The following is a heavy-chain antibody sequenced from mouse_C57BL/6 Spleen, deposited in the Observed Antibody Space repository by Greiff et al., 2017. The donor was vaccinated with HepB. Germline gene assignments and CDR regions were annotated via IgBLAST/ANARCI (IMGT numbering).Heavy chain of an antibody. CDR3: ARGITTVVATRPFAY. CDR2: INPSNGGT. D-gene: IGHD1-1*01. Sequence: QVQLQQPGTELVKPGASVKLSCKASGYTFTSYWMHWVKQRPGQGLEWIGNINPSNGGTNYNEKFKSKATLTVDKSSSTAYMQLSSLTSEDSAVYYCARGITTVVATRPFAYWGQGTLVTVSA. J-gene: IGHJ3*01. CDR1: GYTFTSYW. V-gene: IGHV1-53*01.